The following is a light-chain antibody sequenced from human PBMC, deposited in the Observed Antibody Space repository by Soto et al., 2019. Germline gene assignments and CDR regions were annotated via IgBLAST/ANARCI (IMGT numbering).Light chain of an antibody. CDR3: SSYAGSNNYV. Sequence: QSALTQPPSASGSPGQSVTISCTGTSSDVGGYNYVSRYQQHPGKAPKLMIYEVIKRPSGVPDRFSGSKSGNTASLTVSGLQAEDEADYYCSSYAGSNNYVFGGGTKLTVL. CDR1: SSDVGGYNY. V-gene: IGLV2-8*01. J-gene: IGLJ2*01. CDR2: EVI.